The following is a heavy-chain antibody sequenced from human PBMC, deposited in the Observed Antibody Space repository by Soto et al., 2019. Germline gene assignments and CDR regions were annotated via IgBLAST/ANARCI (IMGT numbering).Heavy chain of an antibody. Sequence: GGSLRLSCAASGFTFSSYGMHWVRQAPGKGLEWVAVIWYDGSNKYYADSVKGRFTISRDNSKNTLYLQMNSLRAEDTAVYYCASVAGDSSSPLTSGYYYYYGMDVWGQGTTVTVSS. CDR1: GFTFSSYG. V-gene: IGHV3-33*01. D-gene: IGHD6-6*01. CDR3: ASVAGDSSSPLTSGYYYYYGMDV. CDR2: IWYDGSNK. J-gene: IGHJ6*02.